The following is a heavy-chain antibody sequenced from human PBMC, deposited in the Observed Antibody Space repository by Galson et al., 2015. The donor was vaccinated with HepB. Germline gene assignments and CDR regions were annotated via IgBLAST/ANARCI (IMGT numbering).Heavy chain of an antibody. CDR1: GYTFTGYY. D-gene: IGHD6-13*01. V-gene: IGHV1-2*06. Sequence: SVKVSCKASGYTFTGYYMHWVRQAPGQGLEWMGRINPNSGGTNYAQKFQGRVTMTRDTSISTAYMELSRLRSDDTAVYYCARVVAAAGTVKAFDIWGQGTMVTVSS. CDR3: ARVVAAAGTVKAFDI. CDR2: INPNSGGT. J-gene: IGHJ3*02.